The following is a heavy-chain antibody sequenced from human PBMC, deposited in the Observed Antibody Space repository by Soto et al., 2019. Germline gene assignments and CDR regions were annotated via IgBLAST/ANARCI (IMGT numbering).Heavy chain of an antibody. V-gene: IGHV3-23*01. CDR3: AKERRGSGSYYYYYYGMDV. CDR1: GFTFSSYA. D-gene: IGHD3-10*01. Sequence: GGSLRLSCAASGFTFSSYAMSWVRQAPGTGLEWVSAISGSGGSTYYADSVKGRFTISRDNSKNTLYLQMNSLRAEDTAVYYCAKERRGSGSYYYYYYGMDVWGQGTTVTVSS. CDR2: ISGSGGST. J-gene: IGHJ6*02.